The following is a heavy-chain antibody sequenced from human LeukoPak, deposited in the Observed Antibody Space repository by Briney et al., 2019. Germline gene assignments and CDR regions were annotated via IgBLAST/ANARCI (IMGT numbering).Heavy chain of an antibody. V-gene: IGHV4-39*02. J-gene: IGHJ3*02. CDR3: VRDGSRGEGGDAFDI. CDR1: GASISSSAYY. CDR2: LYDSGRM. D-gene: IGHD3-16*01. Sequence: SETLSLTCTVSGASISSSAYYWGWIRQPPGKGLEWVGSLYDSGRMYHNPSLKSRVTISVDTSKNHFSLKLSSVTAADTAVYYCVRDGSRGEGGDAFDIWGQGTMVTVSS.